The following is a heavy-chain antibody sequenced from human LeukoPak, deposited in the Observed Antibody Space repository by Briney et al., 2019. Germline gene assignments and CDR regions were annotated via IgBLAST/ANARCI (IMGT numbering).Heavy chain of an antibody. D-gene: IGHD3-16*01. CDR1: GFTFSSYT. CDR2: ISSSSSYI. V-gene: IGHV3-21*01. Sequence: GGSLRLSCAASGFTFSSYTMNWVRQAPGKGLEWVSSISSSSSYIYYADSVKGRFTISRDNAKNSLYLQMNSLRAEDTAVYYCARDPGGDWFDPWGQGTLVTVSS. CDR3: ARDPGGDWFDP. J-gene: IGHJ5*02.